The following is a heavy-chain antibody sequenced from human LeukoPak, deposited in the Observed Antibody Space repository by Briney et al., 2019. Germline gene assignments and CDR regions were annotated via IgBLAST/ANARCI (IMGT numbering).Heavy chain of an antibody. Sequence: SETLSLTCAVYGGSFSGYYWSWIRQPPGKGLEWIGEINHSGSTNYNPSLKSRVTISVDTSKNQFSLKLSSVTAADTAVYYCARHVWAAGTGYMDVWGKGTTVTISS. J-gene: IGHJ6*03. V-gene: IGHV4-34*01. D-gene: IGHD6-13*01. CDR1: GGSFSGYY. CDR3: ARHVWAAGTGYMDV. CDR2: INHSGST.